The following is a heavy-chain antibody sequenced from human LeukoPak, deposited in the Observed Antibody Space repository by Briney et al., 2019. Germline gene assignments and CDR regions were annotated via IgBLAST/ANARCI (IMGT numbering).Heavy chain of an antibody. D-gene: IGHD1-26*01. CDR3: SRESGPFCPFGY. V-gene: IGHV4-4*02. J-gene: IGHJ4*02. CDR1: GGSISGTNW. Sequence: VQPSGTLSLTCGVSGGSISGTNWWSRVRQPPGQGLEWIGEISLAGQTNYNPSLNGRVTMSLDKSSNQLSLHLTSVTAADTATYYCSRESGPFCPFGYWGQGTLVIVSS. CDR2: ISLAGQT.